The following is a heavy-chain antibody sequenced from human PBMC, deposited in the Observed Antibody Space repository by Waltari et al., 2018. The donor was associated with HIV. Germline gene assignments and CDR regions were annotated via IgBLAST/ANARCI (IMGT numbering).Heavy chain of an antibody. V-gene: IGHV3-43*01. J-gene: IGHJ6*02. CDR1: GFRFDDYT. CDR3: AKGLPITF. Sequence: EVQLEESGGALLQPGGSLTLSCAASGFRFDDYTIHWVRQAPGKGLEWVSLISWDGRNIQYADSVKGRFTVSRDNSKNSLSLQMNSLRTEDTALYYCAKGLPITFWGQGTTVTVSS. CDR2: ISWDGRNI. D-gene: IGHD5-18*01.